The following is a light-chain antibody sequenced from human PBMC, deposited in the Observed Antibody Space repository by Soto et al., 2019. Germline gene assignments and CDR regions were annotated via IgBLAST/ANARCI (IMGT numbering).Light chain of an antibody. Sequence: IRLTQSPSSLSASVGDRVTITCRASQGIGSNLAWYQQKPGKAPNLLIYAASTFQNGVPSRISGSGSGTDFTLTIFTLQPEAFATYYYHQVSTYPFTFGPGTRL. J-gene: IGKJ5*01. CDR3: HQVSTYPFT. CDR2: AAS. CDR1: QGIGSN. V-gene: IGKV1-9*01.